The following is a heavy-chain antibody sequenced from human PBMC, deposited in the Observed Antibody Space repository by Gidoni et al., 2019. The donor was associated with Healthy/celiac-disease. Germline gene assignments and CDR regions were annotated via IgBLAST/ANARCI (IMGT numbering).Heavy chain of an antibody. CDR1: GGSISSYY. Sequence: QVQLQESGPGLVKPSETLSLTCTVSGGSISSYYWSWIRQPPGKGLEWIGYIYYRGSNNYNPSLKSRVTISVDTSKTQFSRKLSSVTAADTAVYYCARTIYDLWSGYYFDYWGQGTLVTVSS. D-gene: IGHD3-3*01. CDR2: IYYRGSN. V-gene: IGHV4-59*08. J-gene: IGHJ4*02. CDR3: ARTIYDLWSGYYFDY.